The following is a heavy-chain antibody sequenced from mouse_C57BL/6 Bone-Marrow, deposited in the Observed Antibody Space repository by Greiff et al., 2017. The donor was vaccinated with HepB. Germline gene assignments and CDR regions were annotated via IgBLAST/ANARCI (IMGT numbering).Heavy chain of an antibody. CDR1: GYAFSSSW. CDR3: AIYYEGY. CDR2: IYPGDGDT. V-gene: IGHV1-82*01. J-gene: IGHJ2*01. Sequence: QVQLQQSGPELVKPGASVKISCKASGYAFSSSWMNWVKQRPGKGLEWIGRIYPGDGDTNYNGKFKGKATLTADKSSSTAYMQLSSLTSEDSAVYFCAIYYEGYWGQGTTLTVSS. D-gene: IGHD2-4*01.